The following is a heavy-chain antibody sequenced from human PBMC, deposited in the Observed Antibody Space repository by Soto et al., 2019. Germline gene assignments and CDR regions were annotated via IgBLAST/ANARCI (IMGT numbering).Heavy chain of an antibody. CDR2: FDPEDGET. D-gene: IGHD2-15*01. CDR1: GYTLTELS. CDR3: APAGSPLLSSILYYFDY. Sequence: ASVKVSCKVSGYTLTELSMHWVRQAPGKGLEWMGGFDPEDGETIYAQKFQGRVTMTEDTSTDTAYMELSSLRSEDTAVYYCAPAGSPLLSSILYYFDYWGQGTLVTVSS. J-gene: IGHJ4*02. V-gene: IGHV1-24*01.